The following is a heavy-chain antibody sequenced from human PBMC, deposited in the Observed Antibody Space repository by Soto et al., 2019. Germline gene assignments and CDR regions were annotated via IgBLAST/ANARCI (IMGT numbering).Heavy chain of an antibody. D-gene: IGHD3-3*01. CDR1: GFTFSSYS. J-gene: IGHJ4*02. V-gene: IGHV3-21*01. CDR2: ISSSSSYI. CDR3: AADLRFLEWLSPSFDY. Sequence: EVQLVESGGGLVKPGGSLRLSCAASGFTFSSYSMNWVRQAPGKGLEWVSSISSSSSYIYYADSVKGRFTISRDNAKNSLYRQMNSLRAEDTAVYYCAADLRFLEWLSPSFDYWGQGTLVTVSS.